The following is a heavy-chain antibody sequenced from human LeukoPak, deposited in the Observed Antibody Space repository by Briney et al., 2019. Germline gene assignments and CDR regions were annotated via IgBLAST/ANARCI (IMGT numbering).Heavy chain of an antibody. D-gene: IGHD6-19*01. J-gene: IGHJ4*02. CDR1: GYSISSGYY. CDR3: ARVGYSSGWSYYFDY. Sequence: SETLSLTCIVSGYSISSGYYWGWIRQPPGKGLEWIGNIYHSGSTYYNLSLKSRVTISVDTSKNQFSLKLSSVTAADTAVYYCARVGYSSGWSYYFDYWGQGTLVTVSS. V-gene: IGHV4-38-2*02. CDR2: IYHSGST.